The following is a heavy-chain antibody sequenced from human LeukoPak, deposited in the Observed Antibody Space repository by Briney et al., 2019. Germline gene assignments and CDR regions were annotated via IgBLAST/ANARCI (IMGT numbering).Heavy chain of an antibody. CDR3: AKVRSRIAAAGTSVYYFDY. V-gene: IGHV3-23*01. D-gene: IGHD6-13*01. J-gene: IGHJ4*02. CDR1: GFTFSSYA. CDR2: ISGSGGST. Sequence: GGSLRLSCAAAGFTFSSYAMSWVRQAPGKGLEWVSAISGSGGSTYYADSVKGRFTISRDNSKNTLYLQMNSLRAEDTAVYYCAKVRSRIAAAGTSVYYFDYWGQGTLVTVSS.